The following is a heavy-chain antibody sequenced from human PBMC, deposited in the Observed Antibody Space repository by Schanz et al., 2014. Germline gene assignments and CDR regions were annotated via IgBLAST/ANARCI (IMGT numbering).Heavy chain of an antibody. CDR3: AREDCSATSCYFRY. D-gene: IGHD2-21*01. CDR1: GVTFSSYA. Sequence: EVQLLESGGGLVQPGGSLRLSCVASGVTFSSYAMSWVRQASGKGLEWVSAISGSGASTYYADSVKGRFTISRDNSKNTVYLQMNTLRAEDTAVYYCAREDCSATSCYFRYWGQGTLVTVSS. V-gene: IGHV3-23*01. CDR2: ISGSGAST. J-gene: IGHJ4*02.